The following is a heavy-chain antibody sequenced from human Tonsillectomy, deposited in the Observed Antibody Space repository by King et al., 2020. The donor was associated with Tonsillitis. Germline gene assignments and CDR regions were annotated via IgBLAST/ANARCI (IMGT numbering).Heavy chain of an antibody. Sequence: EVQLVESGGGLVQPGRSLRLSCAASGFTFDDYAMHWVRQAPGKGLEWVSGISWNSGSIGYADSVKGRFTISRDNAKNSLYLQMNSLRAEDTALYYCAKGLRYSGSSYYFDYWGQGTLVTVSS. CDR3: AKGLRYSGSSYYFDY. CDR2: ISWNSGSI. CDR1: GFTFDDYA. V-gene: IGHV3-9*01. J-gene: IGHJ4*02. D-gene: IGHD1-26*01.